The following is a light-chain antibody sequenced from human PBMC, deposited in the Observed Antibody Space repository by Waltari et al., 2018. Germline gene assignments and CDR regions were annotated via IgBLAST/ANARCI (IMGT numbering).Light chain of an antibody. CDR1: SGHSSYT. CDR2: LNSDGSH. CDR3: QTWGTGVHAV. V-gene: IGLV4-69*01. Sequence: QLVLTQSPSASASLGASVKLTCTLSSGHSSYTIAWHQQQPEKGPRWLIKLNSDGSHSKGDGFPYRFPGSRSGADRYLTITSLQSEDEADYSCQTWGTGVHAVFGGGTQLTVL. J-gene: IGLJ7*01.